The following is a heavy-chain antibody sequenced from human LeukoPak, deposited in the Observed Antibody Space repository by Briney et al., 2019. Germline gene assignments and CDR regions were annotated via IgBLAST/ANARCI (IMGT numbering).Heavy chain of an antibody. J-gene: IGHJ4*02. CDR1: GYSFFSSW. D-gene: IGHD1-26*01. CDR3: ARAEPFDY. CDR2: IFPGDSDT. V-gene: IGHV5-51*01. Sequence: GESLQISSQGSGYSFFSSWIGWVRQMPGKGLGCRGIIFPGDSDTRYSPSFQGQVTISADKSINTAYLQWSSLKASDTAMYYCARAEPFDYWGQGTLVTVSS.